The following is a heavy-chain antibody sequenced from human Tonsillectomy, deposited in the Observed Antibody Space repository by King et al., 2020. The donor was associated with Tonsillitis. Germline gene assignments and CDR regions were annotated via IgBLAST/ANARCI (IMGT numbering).Heavy chain of an antibody. J-gene: IGHJ6*02. Sequence: VQLQESGPGLVKPSETLSLTCTVSGVSISSYYWSWIRQPPGKGLEWIGCIYYSGITNYNPALKSRVTISVDTSKNQFSLKLSSVTAAATAVYYCVRDRKIGGNNSYGMDVWGQGTTVTVSS. CDR2: IYYSGIT. CDR1: GVSISSYY. V-gene: IGHV4-59*01. D-gene: IGHD3-10*01. CDR3: VRDRKIGGNNSYGMDV.